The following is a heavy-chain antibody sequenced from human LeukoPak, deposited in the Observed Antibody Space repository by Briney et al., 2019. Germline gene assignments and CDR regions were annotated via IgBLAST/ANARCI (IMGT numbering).Heavy chain of an antibody. J-gene: IGHJ4*02. V-gene: IGHV4-4*07. Sequence: SETLSLTCGVSGGSGGTYSWTWIRLPAGKGLEWIGRIYTSGSTNYNPSLKSRVTMSVDTSKNQFSLNLSSVTAADTAVYYCARAAAGSSKYDYWGQGILVTVSS. D-gene: IGHD6-13*01. CDR2: IYTSGST. CDR3: ARAAAGSSKYDY. CDR1: GGSGGTYS.